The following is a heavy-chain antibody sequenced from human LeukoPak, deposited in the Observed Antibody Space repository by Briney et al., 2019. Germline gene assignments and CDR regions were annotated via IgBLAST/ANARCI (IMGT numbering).Heavy chain of an antibody. J-gene: IGHJ5*02. V-gene: IGHV3-30*04. CDR3: VITRILGSGNYYNPGWFDP. CDR2: ISYDGSNK. Sequence: GGSLRLSCAASGFTFSSYAMSWVRQAPGKGLEWVAVISYDGSNKYYADSVKGRFTISRDNSKNTLYLQMNSLRAEDTAVYYCVITRILGSGNYYNPGWFDPWGQGTLVTVSS. D-gene: IGHD3-10*01. CDR1: GFTFSSYA.